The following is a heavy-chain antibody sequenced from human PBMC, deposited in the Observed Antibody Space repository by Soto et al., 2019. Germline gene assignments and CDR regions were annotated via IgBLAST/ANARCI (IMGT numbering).Heavy chain of an antibody. J-gene: IGHJ4*02. Sequence: GGSLRLSCAASGFTFSSYGMHWVRQAPGKGLEWVAVIWYDGSNKYYADSVKGRFTISRDNSKNTLYLQMNSLRAEDTAVYFSARPRYYYDSSGQGPLDYWGQGTLVTVSS. CDR1: GFTFSSYG. D-gene: IGHD3-22*01. V-gene: IGHV3-33*01. CDR2: IWYDGSNK. CDR3: ARPRYYYDSSGQGPLDY.